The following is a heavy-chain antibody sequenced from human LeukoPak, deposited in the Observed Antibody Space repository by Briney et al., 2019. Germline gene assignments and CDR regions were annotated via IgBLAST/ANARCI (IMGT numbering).Heavy chain of an antibody. J-gene: IGHJ4*02. V-gene: IGHV3-7*01. CDR2: IKQDGTDK. Sequence: PGGSLRLSCAGPGFTFSTYWMSWVRQAPGKGLDWVANIKQDGTDKYYVDSVKGRFTISRDNAKNLLYLQMNSLRAEDTAVYYCAREKLDTRGYVDYWGQGTLVTVSS. D-gene: IGHD3-22*01. CDR3: AREKLDTRGYVDY. CDR1: GFTFSTYW.